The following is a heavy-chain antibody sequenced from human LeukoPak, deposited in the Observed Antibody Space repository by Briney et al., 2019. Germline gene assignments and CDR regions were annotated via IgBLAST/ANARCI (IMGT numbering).Heavy chain of an antibody. Sequence: SGGCLRLSCAAPGYTLRSNWMSWVRQAPGKGLEWVANIKEDGSEKYYVDSVWGRFTISRDNAKNSLYLQMNSVRAEDTAVYYCTRVRLFRQKAFDIWGQGTMVTVSS. CDR3: TRVRLFRQKAFDI. D-gene: IGHD3-22*01. J-gene: IGHJ3*02. CDR1: GYTLRSNW. CDR2: IKEDGSEK. V-gene: IGHV3-7*04.